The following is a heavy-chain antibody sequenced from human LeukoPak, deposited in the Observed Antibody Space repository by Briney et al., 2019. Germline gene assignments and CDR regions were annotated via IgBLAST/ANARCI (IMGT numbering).Heavy chain of an antibody. CDR2: INQDGSEK. CDR3: ARDSSQWLDY. CDR1: GFTFSNYW. J-gene: IGHJ4*02. D-gene: IGHD6-19*01. V-gene: IGHV3-7*03. Sequence: GGSPRLSCAASGFTFSNYWMSWLRQAPGKGLEWVANINQDGSEKYYVDSVRGRFTISRDNAKNSLYLQMNSLRAEDTAVYYCARDSSQWLDYWGQGTLVTVSS.